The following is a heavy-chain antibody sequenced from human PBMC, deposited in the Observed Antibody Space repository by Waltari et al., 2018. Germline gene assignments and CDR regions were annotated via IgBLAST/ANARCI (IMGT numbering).Heavy chain of an antibody. V-gene: IGHV3-23*04. CDR2: ISGSGGST. Sequence: EVQLVESGGGLVQPGGSLRLSCAASGFPFSSHAMSWVRQAPGKGLEWVSAISGSGGSTYYADSVKGRFTISRDNSKNTLYLQMNSLRAEDTAVYYCAKLYGDDPYYYYYYMDVWGKGTTVTVSS. J-gene: IGHJ6*03. D-gene: IGHD4-17*01. CDR1: GFPFSSHA. CDR3: AKLYGDDPYYYYYYMDV.